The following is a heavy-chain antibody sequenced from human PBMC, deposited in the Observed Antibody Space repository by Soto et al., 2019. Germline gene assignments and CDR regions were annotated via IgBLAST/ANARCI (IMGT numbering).Heavy chain of an antibody. D-gene: IGHD5-18*01. Sequence: QVQLVQSGAEVKQPGSSVKVSCKASGGTFSSHAISWVRQAPGHGLEWMGGINPVFRTPNYAQKFQDRVTITADESTSTTDMFLGSLRSEDTAIYYCARSKRYTYGHYFDYWGQGTLVTVSS. V-gene: IGHV1-69*01. CDR2: INPVFRTP. J-gene: IGHJ4*02. CDR1: GGTFSSHA. CDR3: ARSKRYTYGHYFDY.